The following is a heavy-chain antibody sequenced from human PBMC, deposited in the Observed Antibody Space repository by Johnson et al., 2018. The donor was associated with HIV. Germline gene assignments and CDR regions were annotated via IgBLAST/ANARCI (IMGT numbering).Heavy chain of an antibody. CDR3: ARDQFMSGGYCSGGSCYSQPSGI. CDR1: GFTVSSNY. J-gene: IGHJ3*02. V-gene: IGHV3-66*02. Sequence: VQLVESGGGLVQPGGSLRLSCAASGFTVSSNYMSWVRHAPWKGLEWVSVISSGGSTYYADSVKGRFTISRDNSKNTLYIQMNSLRAEDTAVYYCARDQFMSGGYCSGGSCYSQPSGIWGQGTMVTVSS. D-gene: IGHD2-15*01. CDR2: ISSGGST.